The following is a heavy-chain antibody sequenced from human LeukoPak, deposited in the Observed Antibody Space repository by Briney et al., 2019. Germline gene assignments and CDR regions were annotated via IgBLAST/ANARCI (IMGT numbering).Heavy chain of an antibody. J-gene: IGHJ4*02. CDR3: AKSTGYSRGWFDY. D-gene: IGHD6-19*01. CDR1: GFTVSSNY. CDR2: TYSGGST. Sequence: PGGSLRLSCAASGFTVSSNYMSWVRQAPGKGLEWVSVTYSGGSTYYADSVKGRFTISRDNSKNTGYLQMNSLRVDDTAVYYCAKSTGYSRGWFDYWGQGTLVTVSS. V-gene: IGHV3-66*02.